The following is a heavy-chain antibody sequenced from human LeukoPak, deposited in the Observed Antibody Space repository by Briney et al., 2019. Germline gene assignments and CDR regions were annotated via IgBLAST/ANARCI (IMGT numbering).Heavy chain of an antibody. J-gene: IGHJ4*02. D-gene: IGHD1-26*01. V-gene: IGHV4-39*01. CDR1: GGSISSSSYY. Sequence: SETLSLTCTVSGGSISSSSYYWGLIRQPPGKGLEWIGSIYYSGSTYYNPSLKSRVTISVDTSKNQFSLKLSSVTAADTAVYYCARFWWELLPPDYWGQGTLVTVSS. CDR3: ARFWWELLPPDY. CDR2: IYYSGST.